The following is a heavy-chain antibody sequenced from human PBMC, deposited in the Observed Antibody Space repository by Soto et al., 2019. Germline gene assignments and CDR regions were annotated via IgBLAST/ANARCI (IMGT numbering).Heavy chain of an antibody. D-gene: IGHD6-19*01. J-gene: IGHJ4*02. V-gene: IGHV3-23*03. CDR2: ILSDYNT. CDR1: GFTFSDYT. Sequence: EVQLLESGGGLVQPGGSLTLSCAASGFTFSDYTMSWVRQAPGKVLECVSVILSDYNTYYAGSVRGRFTISSDNSKNTLYLEMNSLRAEDTAVYYCARRTSGYFGYWGQGALVSVSS. CDR3: ARRTSGYFGY.